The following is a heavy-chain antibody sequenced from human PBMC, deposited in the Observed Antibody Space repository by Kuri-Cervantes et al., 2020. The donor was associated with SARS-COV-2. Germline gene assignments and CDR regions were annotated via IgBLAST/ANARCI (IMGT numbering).Heavy chain of an antibody. J-gene: IGHJ4*02. D-gene: IGHD2-2*01. Sequence: ASVKVSCKASDYTFSTYGITWVRQAPGQGHEWMGWISAYTSNTNNAQKLQGRVTLTTDTSTSTAYMELMCLRSDDTAEYYCASDHWSGTTCYLDYWGQGTLVTVSS. CDR1: DYTFSTYG. V-gene: IGHV1-18*01. CDR2: ISAYTSNT. CDR3: ASDHWSGTTCYLDY.